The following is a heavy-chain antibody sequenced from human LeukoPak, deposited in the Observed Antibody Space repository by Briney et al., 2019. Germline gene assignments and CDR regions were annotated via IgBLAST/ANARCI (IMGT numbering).Heavy chain of an antibody. D-gene: IGHD2-15*01. CDR3: ARDGGGVVVAADPYFDY. CDR2: IYYSGST. J-gene: IGHJ4*02. V-gene: IGHV4-59*01. Sequence: QSSETLSLTCTVSGGSISSYYWSWIRQPPGKGLEWIGYIYYSGSTNYNPSLKSRVTISVDTSKNQFSLKLSSVTAADTAVYYCARDGGGVVVAADPYFDYWGQGTLVTVSS. CDR1: GGSISSYY.